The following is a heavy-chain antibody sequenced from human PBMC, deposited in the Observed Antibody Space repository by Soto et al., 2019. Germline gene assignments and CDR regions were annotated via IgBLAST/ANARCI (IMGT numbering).Heavy chain of an antibody. V-gene: IGHV1-69*01. CDR2: IIPVFGTT. Sequence: QVQMVQSGAEVKKPGSSVKVSCKASGDTFRTYAINWVRQAPGQGLEWMGGIIPVFGTTDYAQKFQGRVTIVADESTTTAYMELRRLTSEDTAVYYCASGGMSLAGLIFWGQVTLVTFAS. CDR3: ASGGMSLAGLIF. J-gene: IGHJ4*02. D-gene: IGHD6-19*01. CDR1: GDTFRTYA.